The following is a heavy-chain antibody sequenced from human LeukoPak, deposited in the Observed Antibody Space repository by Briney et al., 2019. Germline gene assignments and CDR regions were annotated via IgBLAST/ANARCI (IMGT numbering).Heavy chain of an antibody. J-gene: IGHJ2*01. V-gene: IGHV4-30-4*07. Sequence: SETLSLTCAVYGGSISSGGYSWSWIRQPPGKGLEWIGYIYYSGSTYYNPSLKSRVTISLDTSKNQFSLKLSSVTAADTAVYYCARVAKGYWYFDLWGRGTLLTVSS. CDR3: ARVAKGYWYFDL. CDR1: GGSISSGGYS. CDR2: IYYSGST.